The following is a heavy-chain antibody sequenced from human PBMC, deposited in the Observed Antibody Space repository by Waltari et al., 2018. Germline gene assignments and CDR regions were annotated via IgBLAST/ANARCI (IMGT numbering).Heavy chain of an antibody. D-gene: IGHD6-13*01. CDR2: NYHSGRT. Sequence: QVQLQESGAGLVMPSETPSPTCAVSGYSISSGYYWGWIRQPPGKGLEWVGRNYHSGRTYYNPSLKSRVTITVDTSKNQYSLKLSSVAAADTAVYYCARERSGMAAAAPAPFDYWGQGTLVTVSS. CDR1: GYSISSGYY. J-gene: IGHJ4*02. V-gene: IGHV4-38-2*02. CDR3: ARERSGMAAAAPAPFDY.